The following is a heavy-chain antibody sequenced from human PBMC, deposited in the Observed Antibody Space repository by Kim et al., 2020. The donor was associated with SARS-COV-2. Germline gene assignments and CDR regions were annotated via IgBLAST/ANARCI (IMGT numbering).Heavy chain of an antibody. Sequence: DSVKGRFTISRDKSKNTLYLQMNSLRAEDTAVYYCAKALVVPAAMEGIDYWGQGTLVTVSS. J-gene: IGHJ4*02. D-gene: IGHD2-2*01. CDR3: AKALVVPAAMEGIDY. V-gene: IGHV3-30*02.